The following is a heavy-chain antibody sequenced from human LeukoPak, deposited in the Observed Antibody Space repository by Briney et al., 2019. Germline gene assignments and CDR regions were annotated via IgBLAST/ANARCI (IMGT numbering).Heavy chain of an antibody. J-gene: IGHJ5*02. CDR2: ISGSGGNT. CDR1: GFTFSSYA. V-gene: IGHV3-23*01. Sequence: GGSLRLSCAASGFTFSSYAMSWARQAPGRGLEWVSAISGSGGNTYYADSVKGRFTISRDNSKNTLYLQMNSLRAEDTAVYYCARKVYYYGSGRGSYNWFDPWGQGTLLTVSS. CDR3: ARKVYYYGSGRGSYNWFDP. D-gene: IGHD3-10*01.